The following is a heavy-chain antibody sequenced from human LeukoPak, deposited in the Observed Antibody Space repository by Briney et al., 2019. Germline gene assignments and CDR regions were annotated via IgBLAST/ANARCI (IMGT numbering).Heavy chain of an antibody. J-gene: IGHJ4*02. D-gene: IGHD5-12*01. CDR3: ARGGGGNDGLVDY. Sequence: GGSLRLSCAASGFTFSSYEMNWVRQAPGKGLEWVSYISSSGSTIYYADSVKGRFTISRDNAMNSLYLQMNTLRAQDTAVYYCARGGGGNDGLVDYRGQGTLVTVSS. CDR2: ISSSGSTI. CDR1: GFTFSSYE. V-gene: IGHV3-48*03.